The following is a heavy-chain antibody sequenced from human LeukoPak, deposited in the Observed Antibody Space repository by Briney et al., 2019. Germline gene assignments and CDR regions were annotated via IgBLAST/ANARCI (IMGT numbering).Heavy chain of an antibody. D-gene: IGHD3-16*02. CDR2: ISGSGGST. CDR3: AKDPMITFGGVIVNYYYMDV. CDR1: GFTFSSYA. J-gene: IGHJ6*03. V-gene: IGHV3-23*01. Sequence: RPGGSLRLSCAASGFTFSSYAMSWVRQAPGKGLEWVPAISGSGGSTYYADSVKGRFTISRDNSKNTLYLQMNSLRAEDTAVYYCAKDPMITFGGVIVNYYYMDVWGKGTTVTVSS.